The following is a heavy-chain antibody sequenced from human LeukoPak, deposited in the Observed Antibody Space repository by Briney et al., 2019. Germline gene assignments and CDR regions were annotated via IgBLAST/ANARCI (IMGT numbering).Heavy chain of an antibody. CDR3: ARTPSGSYLKTYFDY. CDR2: ISSSSSYI. Sequence: GGSLRLSCAASGFTFSDYSMNWVRQAPGKGLEWVSSISSSSSYIYYADSVKGRFTISRDNAKNSLYLQMNSLRAEDTAVYYCARTPSGSYLKTYFDYWGQGTLVTVYS. V-gene: IGHV3-21*01. J-gene: IGHJ4*02. CDR1: GFTFSDYS. D-gene: IGHD1-26*01.